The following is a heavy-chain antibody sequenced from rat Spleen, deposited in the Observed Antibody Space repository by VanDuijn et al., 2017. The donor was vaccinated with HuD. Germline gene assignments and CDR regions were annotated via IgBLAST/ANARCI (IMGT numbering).Heavy chain of an antibody. CDR3: AVAGYGY. D-gene: IGHD4-3*01. CDR2: IDTDGSRT. Sequence: EVQLVESDGGLVQPGRSQKLSCAASGFTFNRYWMYWVRQAPGKGLEWVSSIDTDGSRTYYPDSVRGRFTISRDNAENTAYLQMNSLWSEDTATYYCAVAGYGYWGQGVVVTVSS. CDR1: GFTFNRYW. V-gene: IGHV5-58*01. J-gene: IGHJ2*01.